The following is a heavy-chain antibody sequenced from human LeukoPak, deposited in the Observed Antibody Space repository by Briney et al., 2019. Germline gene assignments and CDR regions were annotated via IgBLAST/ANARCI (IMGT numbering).Heavy chain of an antibody. J-gene: IGHJ5*02. CDR1: GFTFSSYA. D-gene: IGHD2-15*01. CDR3: AKPRGGIRYCSGGSCYGNWFDP. V-gene: IGHV3-23*01. Sequence: GGSLRLSCAASGFTFSSYAMSWVRQAPGKGLEWVSAISGSGGSTYYADSVKGRFTISRDNSENTLYLQMNSLRAEDTAVYYCAKPRGGIRYCSGGSCYGNWFDPWGQGTLVTVSS. CDR2: ISGSGGST.